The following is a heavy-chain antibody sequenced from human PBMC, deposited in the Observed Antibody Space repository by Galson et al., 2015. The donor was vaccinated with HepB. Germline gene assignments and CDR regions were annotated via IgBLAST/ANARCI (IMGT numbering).Heavy chain of an antibody. D-gene: IGHD3-3*01. CDR3: ARDIRVAIFDNWFDP. J-gene: IGHJ5*02. CDR1: GGSISSGSYY. V-gene: IGHV4-61*02. CDR2: IYTSGST. Sequence: TLSLTCTVSGGSISSGSYYWSWIRQPAGKGLEWIGRIYTSGSTNYNPSLKSRVTISVDTSKNQFSLKLSSVTAADTAVYYCARDIRVAIFDNWFDPWGQGTLVTVSS.